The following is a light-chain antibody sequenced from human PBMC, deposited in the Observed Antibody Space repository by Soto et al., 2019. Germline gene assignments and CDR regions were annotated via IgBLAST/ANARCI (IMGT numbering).Light chain of an antibody. CDR1: ERISSW. CDR2: DVS. Sequence: DIQMTQSPSTLSASVGDRVTITCRASERISSWLAWYQQKPGKAPKLLMYDVSSLESGVPSRFSGSGSGTEFTLTISSLQSDDFATYYCQQYHSYRTFGQGTKVDIK. CDR3: QQYHSYRT. V-gene: IGKV1-5*01. J-gene: IGKJ1*01.